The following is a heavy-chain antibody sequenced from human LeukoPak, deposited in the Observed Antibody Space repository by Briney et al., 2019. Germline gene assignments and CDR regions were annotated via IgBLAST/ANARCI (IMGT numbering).Heavy chain of an antibody. CDR3: ARDPYGGYGSFDY. CDR2: IYYSGST. J-gene: IGHJ4*02. CDR1: GDSISSGAYC. Sequence: SEPMSPTCTFAGDSISSGAYCGSWIRQHPRKGLERIGYIYYSGSTYYNPSLKSRVTISIDTSKKQFSLRLSSVTAGDTAVYYCARDPYGGYGSFDYWGQGTLVTVSS. D-gene: IGHD5-12*01. V-gene: IGHV4-31*03.